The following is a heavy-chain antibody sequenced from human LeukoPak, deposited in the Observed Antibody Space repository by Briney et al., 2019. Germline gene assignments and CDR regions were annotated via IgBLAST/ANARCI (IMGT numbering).Heavy chain of an antibody. D-gene: IGHD3-3*01. CDR2: IIPIFGTA. V-gene: IGHV1-69*01. Sequence: GSSVKVSCKASGGTFSSYAISWVRQAPGQGLEWMGGIIPIFGTANYAQKFQGRVTITADESTSTAYMELSSLRSEDTAVYYCARGHRGKTTLFGNNKSQPYYFDYWGQGTLVTVSS. J-gene: IGHJ4*02. CDR1: GGTFSSYA. CDR3: ARGHRGKTTLFGNNKSQPYYFDY.